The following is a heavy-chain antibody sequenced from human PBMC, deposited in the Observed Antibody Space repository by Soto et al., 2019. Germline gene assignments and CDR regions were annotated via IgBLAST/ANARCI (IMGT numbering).Heavy chain of an antibody. V-gene: IGHV4-61*08. Sequence: QVQLQESGPGLVKPSGTLSLTCSVSGDSVSSDAYYWTWIRQPPGKTLEWVGFILSSGGTRTNPSLRSRLSMSVDTARNQFSMRLTSVTAVDTGVYFCAKGFSSGLYVDSWGRGTQVTVSS. CDR1: GDSVSSDAYY. D-gene: IGHD6-19*01. J-gene: IGHJ5*02. CDR3: AKGFSSGLYVDS. CDR2: ILSSGGT.